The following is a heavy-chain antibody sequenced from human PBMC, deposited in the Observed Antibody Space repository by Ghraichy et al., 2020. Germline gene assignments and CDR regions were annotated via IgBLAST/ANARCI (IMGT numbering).Heavy chain of an antibody. V-gene: IGHV4-39*01. D-gene: IGHD3/OR15-3a*01. J-gene: IGHJ4*02. CDR1: GGSISSSSYY. CDR2: IYYSGST. Sequence: SQTLSLTCTVSGGSISSSSYYWGWIRQPPGKGLEWIGSIYYSGSTYYNPSLKSRVTISVDTSKNQFSLKLSSVTAADTAVYYCARLGLRPSFDYWGQGTLVTVSS. CDR3: ARLGLRPSFDY.